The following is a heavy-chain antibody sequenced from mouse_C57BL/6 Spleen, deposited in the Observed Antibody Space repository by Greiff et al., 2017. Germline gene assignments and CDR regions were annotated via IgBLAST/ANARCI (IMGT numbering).Heavy chain of an antibody. CDR1: GYTFTSYW. J-gene: IGHJ2*01. CDR3: ARGRNYFDY. Sequence: QVQLKQPGAELVRPGTSVKLSCKASGYTFTSYWMHWVKQRPGQGLEWIGVIDPSDSYTNYNQKFKGKATLTVDTSSSTAYMQLSSLTSEDSAVYYCARGRNYFDYWGQGTTLTVSS. V-gene: IGHV1-59*01. CDR2: IDPSDSYT.